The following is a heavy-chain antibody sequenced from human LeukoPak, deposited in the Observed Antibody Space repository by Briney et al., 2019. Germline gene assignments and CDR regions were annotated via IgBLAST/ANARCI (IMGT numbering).Heavy chain of an antibody. D-gene: IGHD3-16*01. CDR3: ARRSVGGGERFDY. J-gene: IGHJ4*02. Sequence: KSSETLSLTCTVSGASVSSGTSYWTWIRQPPGKGLDWIGYVYYSGSTTYNPSLKSRVTISLDTSKNDFSLKLTSVTAADTAVYYCARRSVGGGERFDYWGQGTLVTVSS. CDR1: GASVSSGTSY. V-gene: IGHV4-61*03. CDR2: VYYSGST.